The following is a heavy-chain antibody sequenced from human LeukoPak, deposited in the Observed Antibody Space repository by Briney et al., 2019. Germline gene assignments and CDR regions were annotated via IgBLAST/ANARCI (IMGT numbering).Heavy chain of an antibody. Sequence: NASETLSFTGTGSGVSISSYYWSWLRQPPGKGLEWIGYIYYSGSTNYNPSLKSRVTISVDTSKNQFSLQLSSVTAADTAVYYCARLSVPGFDYWGQGTLVTVSS. CDR3: ARLSVPGFDY. V-gene: IGHV4-59*01. CDR1: GVSISSYY. CDR2: IYYSGST. D-gene: IGHD3-10*02. J-gene: IGHJ4*02.